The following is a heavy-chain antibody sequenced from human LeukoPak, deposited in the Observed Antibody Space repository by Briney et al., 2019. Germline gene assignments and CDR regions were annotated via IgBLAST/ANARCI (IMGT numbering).Heavy chain of an antibody. V-gene: IGHV5-51*01. D-gene: IGHD3-22*01. CDR3: ATLYSYDSSGYYQPYHYFDY. CDR1: GYNFTNYW. Sequence: GESLKISCKGSGYNFTNYWIGWVRQMPGKGLEWMGIIYPGDSDTRYSPSFQGQVTISADKSISTAYLQWSSLKASDTAMYYCATLYSYDSSGYYQPYHYFDYWGQGTLVTVFS. J-gene: IGHJ4*02. CDR2: IYPGDSDT.